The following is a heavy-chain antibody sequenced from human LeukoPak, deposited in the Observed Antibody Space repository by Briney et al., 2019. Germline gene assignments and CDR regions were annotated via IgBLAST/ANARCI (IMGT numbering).Heavy chain of an antibody. Sequence: SATLDLTGTVRGGSISSDYWSWIRQPPGTRPQWIAHIHYSGNTNYNPSLKSRVTISVDTSKNQFSLKLSSVTAADTAVYYCARDKNEDPIAAAGTWWFDPWGQGTLVTVSS. J-gene: IGHJ5*02. V-gene: IGHV4-59*01. CDR3: ARDKNEDPIAAAGTWWFDP. D-gene: IGHD6-13*01. CDR2: IHYSGNT. CDR1: GGSISSDY.